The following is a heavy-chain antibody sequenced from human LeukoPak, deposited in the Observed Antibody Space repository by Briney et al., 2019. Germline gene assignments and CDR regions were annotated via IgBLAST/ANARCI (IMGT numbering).Heavy chain of an antibody. CDR3: ASVVPAAGSTSFDY. D-gene: IGHD2-2*01. Sequence: SETLSLTCAVYGGSFSGYYWSWIRQPPGKGLEWIGEINHSGSTNYNPSLKSRVTISVDTSKNQFSLKLSSVTAADTAVYYCASVVPAAGSTSFDYWGQGTLVTVSS. CDR1: GGSFSGYY. J-gene: IGHJ4*02. CDR2: INHSGST. V-gene: IGHV4-34*01.